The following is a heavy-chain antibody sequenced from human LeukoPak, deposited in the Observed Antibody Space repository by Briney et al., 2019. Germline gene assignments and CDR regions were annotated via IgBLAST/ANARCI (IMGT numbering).Heavy chain of an antibody. Sequence: PSETLSLTCTVSGGSISSSSYYWGWIRQPPGKGLEWIGEINHSGSTNYNPSLKSRVTISVDTSKNQFSLKLSSVTAADTAVYYCARDGEMATIENYFGYWGQGTLVTVSS. CDR3: ARDGEMATIENYFGY. CDR1: GGSISSSSYY. J-gene: IGHJ4*02. CDR2: INHSGST. V-gene: IGHV4-39*07. D-gene: IGHD5-24*01.